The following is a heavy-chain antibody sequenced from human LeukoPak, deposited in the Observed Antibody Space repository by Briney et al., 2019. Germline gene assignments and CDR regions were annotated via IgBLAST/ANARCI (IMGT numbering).Heavy chain of an antibody. CDR1: GGSISSGSYY. CDR3: ARDCANDYGDHYYYYYYMDV. Sequence: SQTLSLTCTVSGGSISSGSYYWSWIRQPAGKGLEWIGRIYTSGSTNYNPSLKSRVTISVDTSKNQFSLKLSSVTAADTAVYYCARDCANDYGDHYYYYYYMDVWGKGTTVTISS. J-gene: IGHJ6*03. V-gene: IGHV4-61*02. D-gene: IGHD4-17*01. CDR2: IYTSGST.